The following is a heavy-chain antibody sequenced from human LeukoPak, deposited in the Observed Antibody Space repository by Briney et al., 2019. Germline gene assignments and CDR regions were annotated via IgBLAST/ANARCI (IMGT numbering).Heavy chain of an antibody. Sequence: GGSLRLSCAASGFTFSNYWMSWVRQAPGKGLEWVANIKQDGSEKYYVDSVKGRFTISRDNSKNTLYLQMNSLRAEDTAVYYCASISLRLPPDYWGQGTLVTVSS. V-gene: IGHV3-7*01. J-gene: IGHJ4*02. D-gene: IGHD4-17*01. CDR3: ASISLRLPPDY. CDR2: IKQDGSEK. CDR1: GFTFSNYW.